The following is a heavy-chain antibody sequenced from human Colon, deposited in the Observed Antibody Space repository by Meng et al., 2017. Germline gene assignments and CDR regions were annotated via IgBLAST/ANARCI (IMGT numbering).Heavy chain of an antibody. J-gene: IGHJ4*02. CDR2: FFQIGTT. CDR3: VRGRQTYGSGYLYSFDD. D-gene: IGHD6-25*01. Sequence: RQEPGPRLGSPPGTRNVSWPVSGGSTGCNGWWTCVRQPPGKGLEWIGEFFQIGTTNYKPSLRGRVTISVDKSNNQFSLRLSSVTAADTAVYSCVRGRQTYGSGYLYSFDDWGQGALVTVSS. V-gene: IGHV4-4*01. CDR1: GGSTGCNGW.